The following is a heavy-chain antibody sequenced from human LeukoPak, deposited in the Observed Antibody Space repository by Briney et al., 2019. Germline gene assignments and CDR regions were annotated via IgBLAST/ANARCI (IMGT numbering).Heavy chain of an antibody. D-gene: IGHD2-21*01. CDR3: ARRSLVVGGGTDV. CDR1: GGSFSSYY. CDR2: IDDSGST. V-gene: IGHV4-59*08. Sequence: KTSETLSLTCTVSGGSFSSYYWSWIRQSPVKGLEWIGYIDDSGSTNYNPSLKSRVTISLDTSKNQFSLKLTSVTAADPAVYYCARRSLVVGGGTDVWGQGTTVTVSS. J-gene: IGHJ6*02.